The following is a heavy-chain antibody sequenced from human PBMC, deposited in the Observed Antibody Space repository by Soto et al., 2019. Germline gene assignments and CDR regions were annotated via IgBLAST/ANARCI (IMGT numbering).Heavy chain of an antibody. D-gene: IGHD6-19*01. CDR1: GGSISSGDYY. Sequence: SETLSLTCAVSGGSISSGDYYWTWIRQPPGKGLEWIGSIYYSGSTYYNPSLKSRVTISLDTSKNQISLKLSSVTAADTAVYHCAKQNRSVSGWYSSYYYGMDVWGQGTTVTVSS. J-gene: IGHJ6*02. V-gene: IGHV4-39*01. CDR2: IYYSGST. CDR3: AKQNRSVSGWYSSYYYGMDV.